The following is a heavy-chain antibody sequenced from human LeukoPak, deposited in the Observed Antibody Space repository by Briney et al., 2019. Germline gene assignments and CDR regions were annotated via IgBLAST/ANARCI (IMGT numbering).Heavy chain of an antibody. V-gene: IGHV4-38-2*02. J-gene: IGHJ2*01. D-gene: IGHD1-26*01. CDR2: SYLSGPT. CDR1: GYSIAHGFF. Sequence: PSETLSLTCTVSGYSIAHGFFWAWIRQPPGGGLGGFGGSYLSGPTTTTPSLRSQTAISAAHSKNHFPLKLKFVTPPHRPVYHSGTTYYNTSLKSRISTSVDTSKNQFSLKLRLVTAADTAVYYCARVEVPRDINDWYFDLWGRGTLVTVSS. CDR3: GTTYYNTSLKSRISTSVDTSKNQFSLKLRLVTAADTAVYYCARVEVPRDINDWYFDL.